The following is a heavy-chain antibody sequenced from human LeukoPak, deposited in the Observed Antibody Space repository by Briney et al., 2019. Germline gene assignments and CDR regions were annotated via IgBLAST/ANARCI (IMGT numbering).Heavy chain of an antibody. Sequence: PGGSLRLSCVVSGFAISSSWRTWVRQVPGKGLEWVANINQDGSEKHYVDSVRGRFTISRDNAKDSLYLQMNSLGAEDTAVYYCAREPGLGYAFDIWGQGTKVTVSS. CDR1: GFAISSSW. J-gene: IGHJ3*02. V-gene: IGHV3-7*01. CDR2: INQDGSEK. D-gene: IGHD1-1*01. CDR3: AREPGLGYAFDI.